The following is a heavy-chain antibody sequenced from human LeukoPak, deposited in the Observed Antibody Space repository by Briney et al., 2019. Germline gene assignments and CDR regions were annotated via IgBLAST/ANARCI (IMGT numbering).Heavy chain of an antibody. CDR2: IYYSGSS. D-gene: IGHD3-22*01. Sequence: PSQTLSLTCTVSGGPITSGAFYWSWIRQLPGKGLEWIGYIYYSGSSDYNPSLKSRVSISVDTSKNQFSLKLSSVTAADTAVYYCAREAYDSSGHRYFQHWGQGTLVTVSS. CDR3: AREAYDSSGHRYFQH. J-gene: IGHJ1*01. CDR1: GGPITSGAFY. V-gene: IGHV4-31*03.